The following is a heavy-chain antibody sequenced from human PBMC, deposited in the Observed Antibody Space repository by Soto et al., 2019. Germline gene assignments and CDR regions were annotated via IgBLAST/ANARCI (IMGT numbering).Heavy chain of an antibody. V-gene: IGHV1-3*01. D-gene: IGHD2-15*01. CDR3: ARDVPPSPYCSGGSCYFPNYFDY. CDR2: INAGNGNT. J-gene: IGHJ4*01. CDR1: GYTFTSYA. Sequence: ASVKVSCKASGYTFTSYAMHWVRQAPGQRLEWMGWINAGNGNTKYSQKFQGRVTITRDTSASTAYMELSSLRSEDTAVYYCARDVPPSPYCSGGSCYFPNYFDYWG.